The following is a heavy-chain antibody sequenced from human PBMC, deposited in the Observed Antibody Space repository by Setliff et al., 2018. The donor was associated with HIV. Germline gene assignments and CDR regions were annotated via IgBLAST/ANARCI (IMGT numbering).Heavy chain of an antibody. CDR3: ATGLIMAPDY. V-gene: IGHV4-31*03. D-gene: IGHD2-8*01. J-gene: IGHJ4*02. Sequence: LSLTCTVSGASITSGGHYWSWIRQHPGKGLEWIGYIYYSGTTHYNPSLKSRVTISMGTSRNQFSLKLRSVTAADTAVYYCATGLIMAPDYWGQGSLVTVSS. CDR2: IYYSGTT. CDR1: GASITSGGHY.